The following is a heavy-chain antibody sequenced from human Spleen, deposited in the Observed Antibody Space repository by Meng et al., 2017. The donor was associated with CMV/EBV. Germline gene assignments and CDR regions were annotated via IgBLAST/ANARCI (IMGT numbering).Heavy chain of an antibody. D-gene: IGHD3-22*01. CDR1: GYTFTNYG. J-gene: IGHJ4*02. CDR2: ISGYNGDT. CDR3: AREAEDDSSGYDY. V-gene: IGHV1-18*01. Sequence: ASVKVSCKASGYTFTNYGLCWVRQAPGQGLEWMGWISGYNGDTKYVQKFQGRVTMTRDTSTSTVYMELRSQRSDDTAVYYCAREAEDDSSGYDYWGQGTLVTVSS.